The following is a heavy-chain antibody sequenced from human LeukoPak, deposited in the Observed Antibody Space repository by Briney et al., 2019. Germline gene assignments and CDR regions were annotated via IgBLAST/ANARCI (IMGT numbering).Heavy chain of an antibody. Sequence: ESGPALLKPTQTLTLTCTFSGFSLSTSGMCVSWIRQPPVKALEWLARIDWDDDKYYSTSLKTRLTISRDTSKNQVVLTMTNMDPVDTATYYCARSLGASDYDYWGQGTLVTVSS. CDR1: GFSLSTSGMC. V-gene: IGHV2-70*11. CDR3: ARSLGASDYDY. CDR2: IDWDDDK. J-gene: IGHJ4*02.